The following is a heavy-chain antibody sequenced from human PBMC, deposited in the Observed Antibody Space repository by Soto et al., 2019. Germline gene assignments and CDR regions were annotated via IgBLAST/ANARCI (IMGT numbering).Heavy chain of an antibody. Sequence: GGSLRLSCAASGFTFSSYAMSWVRQAPGKGLEWVSAISGSGGSTYYADSVKGRFTISRDNSKNTMYLQMNSLRAEDTAVYYCEKNRGGVIVNYYYMDVWGKGTTVTVSS. CDR2: ISGSGGST. V-gene: IGHV3-23*01. CDR3: EKNRGGVIVNYYYMDV. CDR1: GFTFSSYA. J-gene: IGHJ6*03. D-gene: IGHD3-16*02.